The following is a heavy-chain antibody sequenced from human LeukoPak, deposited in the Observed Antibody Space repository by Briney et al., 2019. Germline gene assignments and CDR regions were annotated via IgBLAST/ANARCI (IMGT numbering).Heavy chain of an antibody. V-gene: IGHV1-8*01. D-gene: IGHD3-9*01. CDR2: MNPNSGNT. Sequence: ASVKVSCKASGYTFTSYDINWVRQATGQGLEWMGWMNPNSGNTGYAQKFQGRVTITRNTSISTAYMELSSLRSEDTAVYYCARGYHLRYFDWLAYYYYMDVWGKGTTVTVSS. J-gene: IGHJ6*03. CDR3: ARGYHLRYFDWLAYYYYMDV. CDR1: GYTFTSYD.